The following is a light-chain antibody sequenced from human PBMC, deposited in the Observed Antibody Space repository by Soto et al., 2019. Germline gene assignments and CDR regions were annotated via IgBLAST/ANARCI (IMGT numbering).Light chain of an antibody. J-gene: IGKJ1*01. CDR2: GAS. V-gene: IGKV3-15*01. CDR3: QQYNNWPTWT. CDR1: QSVSSN. Sequence: EIVLTQSPGTLSLSPGEGATLSCRASQSVSSNLAWYQQKPGQAPRLLIYGASTRATGIPARFSGSGSGTEFTLTISSLQSEDFAVYYCQQYNNWPTWTFGQGTKVDIK.